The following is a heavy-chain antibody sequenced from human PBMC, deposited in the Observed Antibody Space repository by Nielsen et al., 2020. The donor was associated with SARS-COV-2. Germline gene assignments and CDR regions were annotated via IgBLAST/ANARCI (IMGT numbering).Heavy chain of an antibody. J-gene: IGHJ6*02. Sequence: WVRQAPGQRLEWMGWINAANGYTKYSQKFQGRVTITRDTSASTAYMELSSLRAEDTAVYYCARAPRQVPKKMATIPGSGMDVWGQGTTVTVSS. CDR3: ARAPRQVPKKMATIPGSGMDV. CDR2: INAANGYT. V-gene: IGHV1-3*01. D-gene: IGHD5-24*01.